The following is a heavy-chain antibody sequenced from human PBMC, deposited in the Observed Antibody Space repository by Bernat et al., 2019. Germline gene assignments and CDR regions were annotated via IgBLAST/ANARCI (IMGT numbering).Heavy chain of an antibody. CDR3: ARDLRDLVTPLGY. V-gene: IGHV3-21*01. CDR1: GFTFSSYS. J-gene: IGHJ4*02. D-gene: IGHD3-9*01. Sequence: EVQLVESGGGLVKPGGSLRLSCAASGFTFSSYSMNWVRQAPGKGLEWVSSISSSSSYIYYADSVKGRFTISRDNAKNSLYLQMNSLRAEDTAVYYCARDLRDLVTPLGYWGQGTLVTVSS. CDR2: ISSSSSYI.